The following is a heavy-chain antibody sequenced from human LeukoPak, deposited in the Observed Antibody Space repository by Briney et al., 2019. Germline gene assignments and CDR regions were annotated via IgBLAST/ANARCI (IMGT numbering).Heavy chain of an antibody. Sequence: GGSLRLSCAASGFTFSSYSMNWVRQAPGKGLEWVSYISSGSSTIYYADSVKGRFTISRDNAKNSLCLQMNSLRDEDTAVYYCARGGRGRNWFDPWGQGTLVTVSS. CDR1: GFTFSSYS. J-gene: IGHJ5*02. CDR3: ARGGRGRNWFDP. V-gene: IGHV3-48*02. D-gene: IGHD3-10*01. CDR2: ISSGSSTI.